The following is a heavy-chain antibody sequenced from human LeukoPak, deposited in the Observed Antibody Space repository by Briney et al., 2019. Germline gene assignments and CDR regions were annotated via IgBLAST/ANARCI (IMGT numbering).Heavy chain of an antibody. CDR2: IYPGDSDT. V-gene: IGHV5-51*01. CDR3: ARHGPDYYGSGSYYVPYYYGMDV. J-gene: IGHJ6*02. D-gene: IGHD3-10*01. Sequence: GESLKISCKGSGYSFTSYWIGWVRQMPGKGLEWMGIIYPGDSDTRYSPSFQGQVTISADKSISTAYLQWSSLKASDTAMYYCARHGPDYYGSGSYYVPYYYGMDVWGQGTTVTVSS. CDR1: GYSFTSYW.